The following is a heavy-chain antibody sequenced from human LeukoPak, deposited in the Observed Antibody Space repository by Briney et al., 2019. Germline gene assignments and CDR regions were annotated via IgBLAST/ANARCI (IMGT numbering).Heavy chain of an antibody. J-gene: IGHJ2*01. D-gene: IGHD6-13*01. CDR3: ARDPPIAAAGTVFPWYFDL. Sequence: ASVKVSCKASGYTFTSYGISWVRQAPGQGLEWMGWISAYNGNTNYAQKLQGRVTMTTDTSTSTAYMELRSLRSDDTAVYYCARDPPIAAAGTVFPWYFDLWGRGTLVTVSS. CDR1: GYTFTSYG. V-gene: IGHV1-18*01. CDR2: ISAYNGNT.